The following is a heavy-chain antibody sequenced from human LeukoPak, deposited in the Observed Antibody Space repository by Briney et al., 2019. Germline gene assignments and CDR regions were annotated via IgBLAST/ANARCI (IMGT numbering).Heavy chain of an antibody. CDR2: IHYDGKI. J-gene: IGHJ4*02. CDR3: ASGDGYLQPY. D-gene: IGHD2-21*01. Sequence: PGGSLRLSCTASGFTFSGYSMNWIRQAPGEGLEWVSIIHYDGKIRYAGSVGGRFTIYRDDSENTLFLQMNSLRVDDTAVYFCASGDGYLQPYWGQGTLVTVSS. CDR1: GFTFSGYS. V-gene: IGHV3-53*01.